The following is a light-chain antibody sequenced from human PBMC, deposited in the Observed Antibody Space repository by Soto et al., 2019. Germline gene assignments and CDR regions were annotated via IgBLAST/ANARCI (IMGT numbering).Light chain of an antibody. Sequence: QSALTQPPSASGSPGQSVTISCTGTSSDVGNYNFVSWYRQHPGKAPKLIIYEVTKRPSGVPDRFSGSKSGNTASLTVSGLQAEDEADYYRSSYAGNKNMGFGGGTQLTVL. J-gene: IGLJ7*01. CDR1: SSDVGNYNF. V-gene: IGLV2-8*01. CDR3: SSYAGNKNMG. CDR2: EVT.